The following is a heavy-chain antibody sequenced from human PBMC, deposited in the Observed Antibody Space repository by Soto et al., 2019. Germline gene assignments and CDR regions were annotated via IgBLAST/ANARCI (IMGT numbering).Heavy chain of an antibody. CDR1: GYTFTSYG. V-gene: IGHV1-18*01. Sequence: ASVKVSCKASGYTFTSYGISWVRQATGQGLEWMGWISAYNGNTNYAQKLQGRVTMTTDTSTSTAYMELRSLRSDDTAVYYCAGDPDSHYNDSYASSYPWGQGTLVTSPQ. CDR2: ISAYNGNT. J-gene: IGHJ5*02. D-gene: IGHD3-16*01. CDR3: AGDPDSHYNDSYASSYP.